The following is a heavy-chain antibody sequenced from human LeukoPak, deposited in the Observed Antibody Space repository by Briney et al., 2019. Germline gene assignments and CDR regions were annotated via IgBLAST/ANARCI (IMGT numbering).Heavy chain of an antibody. Sequence: GGSLRLSCAASGFTFSSYSMNWVRQAPGKGLEWVSYISSSSSAIYYADSVKGRFTISRDNAKSSLYMQMNSLRAEDTAVYYCARISGGNDYWGQGTLVTVSS. D-gene: IGHD2-8*02. CDR1: GFTFSSYS. CDR2: ISSSSSAI. V-gene: IGHV3-48*04. J-gene: IGHJ4*02. CDR3: ARISGGNDY.